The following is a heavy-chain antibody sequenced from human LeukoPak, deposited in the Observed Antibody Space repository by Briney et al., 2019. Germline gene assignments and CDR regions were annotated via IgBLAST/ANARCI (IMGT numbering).Heavy chain of an antibody. CDR2: ITWDGSRT. D-gene: IGHD3-16*01. V-gene: IGHV3-43D*03. CDR1: GFLYDDYA. CDR3: AKAGWQQLGSYYYYYMDV. Sequence: GSLRLSCAASGFLYDDYAMNWVRQAPGKGLEWVSFITWDGSRTYYADPVKGRFTISRDNSQNSLYLQMNSLRPEDTALYYCAKAGWQQLGSYYYYYMDVWGKGTTVTVSS. J-gene: IGHJ6*03.